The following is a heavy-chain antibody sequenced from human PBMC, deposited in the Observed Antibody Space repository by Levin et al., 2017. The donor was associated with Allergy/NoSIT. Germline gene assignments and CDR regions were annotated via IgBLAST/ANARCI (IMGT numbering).Heavy chain of an antibody. Sequence: PGGSLRLSCAVSGFTFSDYTMHWVRQAPGKGLEWVSLISKDGSSSYYSDSVKGRFTISRDNIKDSLFLQMRSLRPGDTALYYCVRGTDFGDFLGHFDYWGQGTLVTVSS. J-gene: IGHJ4*02. CDR3: VRGTDFGDFLGHFDY. D-gene: IGHD4-17*01. CDR2: ISKDGSSS. CDR1: GFTFSDYT. V-gene: IGHV3-43*01.